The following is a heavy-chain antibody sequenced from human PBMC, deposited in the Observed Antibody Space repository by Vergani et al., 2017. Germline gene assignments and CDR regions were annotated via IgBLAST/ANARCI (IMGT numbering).Heavy chain of an antibody. CDR3: ARAIRGYSYGFDY. Sequence: VQLVESGGGLVKPGGSLRLSCAASGFTFSSYGMHWVRQAPGKGLEWVSVIYSGGSTYYADSVKGRFTISRDNSKNTLYLQMNSLRAEDTAVYYCARAIRGYSYGFDYWGQGTLVTVSS. D-gene: IGHD5-18*01. J-gene: IGHJ4*02. CDR2: IYSGGST. CDR1: GFTFSSYG. V-gene: IGHV3-NL1*01.